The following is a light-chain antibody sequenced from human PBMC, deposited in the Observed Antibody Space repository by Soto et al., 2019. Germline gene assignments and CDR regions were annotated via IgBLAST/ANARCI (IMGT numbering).Light chain of an antibody. CDR1: QSISSY. V-gene: IGKV1-39*01. CDR2: TAS. J-gene: IGKJ3*01. Sequence: DIQMTQSPSSLSASVGDRVTITYRASQSISSYLNWYQQKPGKAPNLLIYTASSLQSGVPSRFSGSGSGTDFTLTISSLQPEDFATYYCQQSYSTPFTFGPGTKVDI. CDR3: QQSYSTPFT.